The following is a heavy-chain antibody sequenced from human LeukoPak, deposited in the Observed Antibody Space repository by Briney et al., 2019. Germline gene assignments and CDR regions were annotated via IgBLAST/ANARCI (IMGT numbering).Heavy chain of an antibody. J-gene: IGHJ4*02. CDR3: ARVTNYYDGGDY. Sequence: SETLSLTCAVYGGSFSGNYWNWIRQPPGKGLEWIGEINHSGSTNYNPSLKSRVTISVDTSKNQFSLKLSSVTAADTAVYYCARVTNYYDGGDYWGQGTLVTVSS. CDR2: INHSGST. D-gene: IGHD3-22*01. V-gene: IGHV4-34*01. CDR1: GGSFSGNY.